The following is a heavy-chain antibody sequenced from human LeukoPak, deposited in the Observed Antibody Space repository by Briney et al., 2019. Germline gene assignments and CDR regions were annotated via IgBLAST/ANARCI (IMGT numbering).Heavy chain of an antibody. D-gene: IGHD6-13*01. CDR3: ASGIAAAGSPPYYYYYYMDV. CDR1: SYTFTSYG. V-gene: IGHV1-18*01. CDR2: ISAYNGNT. J-gene: IGHJ6*03. Sequence: APVKVSCKASSYTFTSYGISWVRQAPGQGLEWMGWISAYNGNTNYAQKLQGRVTMTTDTSTSTAYMELRSLRSDDTAVYYCASGIAAAGSPPYYYYYYMDVWGKGTTVTVSS.